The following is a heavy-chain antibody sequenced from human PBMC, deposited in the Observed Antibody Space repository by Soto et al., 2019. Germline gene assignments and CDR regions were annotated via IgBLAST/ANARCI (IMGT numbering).Heavy chain of an antibody. V-gene: IGHV3-30-3*01. CDR3: ARRALEGWFDP. D-gene: IGHD6-6*01. Sequence: TGGSLRLSCAASGFTFSSYAMHWVRQAPGKGLGWVAVISYDGSNKYYADSVKGRFTISRDNSKNTLYLQMNSLRAEDTAVYYCARRALEGWFDPWGQGTLVTVSS. CDR1: GFTFSSYA. CDR2: ISYDGSNK. J-gene: IGHJ5*02.